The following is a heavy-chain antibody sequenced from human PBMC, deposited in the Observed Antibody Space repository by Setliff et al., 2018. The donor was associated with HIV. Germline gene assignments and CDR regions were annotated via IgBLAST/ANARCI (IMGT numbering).Heavy chain of an antibody. Sequence: GGSLRLSCAASGFTFSSYTMNWVRLAPGKGLEWVASISKSGSQTYHGDSVKGRFTVSRDNAKNLLYLQMNKMRVADSAVYSCARDGSDFDPYFYYYMDVWGKGTTVTVSS. CDR3: ARDGSDFDPYFYYYMDV. D-gene: IGHD2-15*01. CDR1: GFTFSSYT. V-gene: IGHV3-21*06. J-gene: IGHJ6*03. CDR2: ISKSGSQT.